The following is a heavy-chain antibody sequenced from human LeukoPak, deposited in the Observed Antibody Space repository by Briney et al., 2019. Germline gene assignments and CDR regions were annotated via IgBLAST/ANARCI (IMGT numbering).Heavy chain of an antibody. Sequence: PSGTLSLTCAVSGGSISSSKWWSWVRQPPGKGLEWIGEIHHSGSTNYNPSLKSRVTISVDRSKIQFSLKLSSLTATDTAVYYCARDSPREYHDSSGYLAYWGQGTLVTVSS. V-gene: IGHV4-4*02. CDR1: GGSISSSKW. D-gene: IGHD3-22*01. J-gene: IGHJ4*02. CDR3: ARDSPREYHDSSGYLAY. CDR2: IHHSGST.